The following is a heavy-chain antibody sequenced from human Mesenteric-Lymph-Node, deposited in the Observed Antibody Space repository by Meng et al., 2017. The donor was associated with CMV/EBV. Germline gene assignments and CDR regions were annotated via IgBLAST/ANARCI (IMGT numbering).Heavy chain of an antibody. Sequence: GESLKISCAASGFTFSSYWMSWVRQAPGKGLEWVSYISSSSSTIYYADSVKARFTISRDNAKNSLFLQMNGLRAEDTALYYCARDYYDASGSIWGQGTLVTVSS. CDR1: GFTFSSYW. J-gene: IGHJ4*02. V-gene: IGHV3-48*04. CDR3: ARDYYDASGSI. CDR2: ISSSSSTI. D-gene: IGHD3-22*01.